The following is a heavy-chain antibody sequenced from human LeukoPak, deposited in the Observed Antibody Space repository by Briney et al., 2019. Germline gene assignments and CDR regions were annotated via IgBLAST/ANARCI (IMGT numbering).Heavy chain of an antibody. CDR1: GFTFSGSW. CDR2: IKGDGIET. CDR3: AKVSSKVAAYSGYFDY. Sequence: GGSLRLSCAASGFTFSGSWMHWVRQAPGKGLVWVSRIKGDGIETNYADSVKGRFTVSRDNAKNTLYLQMNSLRAEDTAVYYCAKVSSKVAAYSGYFDYWGQGTLVTVSS. J-gene: IGHJ4*02. D-gene: IGHD2-15*01. V-gene: IGHV3-74*01.